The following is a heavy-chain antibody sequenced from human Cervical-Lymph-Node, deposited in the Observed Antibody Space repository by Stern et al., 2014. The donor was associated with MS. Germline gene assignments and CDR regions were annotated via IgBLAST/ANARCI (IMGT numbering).Heavy chain of an antibody. V-gene: IGHV4-39*01. CDR2: IYERGPS. CDR3: ATPGDYGILTGFRD. Sequence: QLQLQESGPGLVKPSETLSLTCTVSRGSISSSSYCWGWIRQPPGKGLEWIGIIYERGPSYYNPSLKSRVTISVDTSKNQFSLKLNFVTAADTAMYYCATPGDYGILTGFRDWGQGTLVTVSS. CDR1: RGSISSSSYC. D-gene: IGHD3-9*01. J-gene: IGHJ4*02.